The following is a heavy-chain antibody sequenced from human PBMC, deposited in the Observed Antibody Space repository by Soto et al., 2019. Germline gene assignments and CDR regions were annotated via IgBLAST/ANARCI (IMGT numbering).Heavy chain of an antibody. D-gene: IGHD3-22*01. CDR1: GYTFTSYD. J-gene: IGHJ6*02. V-gene: IGHV1-8*01. Sequence: GASVKVSCKASGYTFTSYDINWVRQATGQRLEWMGWMNPNSGNTGYAQKFQGRVTMTRNTSISTAYMELSSLRDEDTAVYYCARDRSEGWLSHYYGMDVWGQGTTVTVSS. CDR3: ARDRSEGWLSHYYGMDV. CDR2: MNPNSGNT.